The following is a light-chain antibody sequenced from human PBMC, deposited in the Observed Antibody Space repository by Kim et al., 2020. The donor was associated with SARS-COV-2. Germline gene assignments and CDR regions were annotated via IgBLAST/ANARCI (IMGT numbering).Light chain of an antibody. Sequence: QSVLTQPLSVSGAPGQRVTISCTGSSSNIGAGYDVHWYQQLPGTAPKLLIYGNSNRPSGVPDRFSGSKSGTSASLAITGLQAEDEADYYCQSYDSSLSGPYVVFGGGTQLTVL. J-gene: IGLJ2*01. CDR3: QSYDSSLSGPYVV. V-gene: IGLV1-40*01. CDR1: SSNIGAGYD. CDR2: GNS.